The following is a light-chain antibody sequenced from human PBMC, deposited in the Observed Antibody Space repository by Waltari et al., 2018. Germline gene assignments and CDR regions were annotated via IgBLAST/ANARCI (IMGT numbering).Light chain of an antibody. V-gene: IGKV1-5*03. Sequence: DIQITQSTSSLTASVGDRVALTCRASNSISSWLAWYQQKPGKAPKLLIYKTSSLESGVPSRFSGSGSETEFTLTISSLQPDDFSTYYCQQYNSSPAFGQGTKVEIK. CDR1: NSISSW. CDR3: QQYNSSPA. CDR2: KTS. J-gene: IGKJ1*01.